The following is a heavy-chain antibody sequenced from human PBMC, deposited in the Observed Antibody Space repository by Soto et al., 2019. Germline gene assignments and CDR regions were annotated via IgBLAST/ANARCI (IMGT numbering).Heavy chain of an antibody. CDR3: ARTAGGRVRGALDI. CDR1: GFTVRSYG. D-gene: IGHD6-13*01. Sequence: QEQLVESGGGVVQPGRSLRLSCVASGFTVRSYGMHWVRQAPGKGLEWVAVMSDDESKKYYADSVKGRFTISRDNSKNTLFLQMDTLISEDTAVYYCARTAGGRVRGALDIWGQGTMVTVSS. V-gene: IGHV3-30-3*01. J-gene: IGHJ3*02. CDR2: MSDDESKK.